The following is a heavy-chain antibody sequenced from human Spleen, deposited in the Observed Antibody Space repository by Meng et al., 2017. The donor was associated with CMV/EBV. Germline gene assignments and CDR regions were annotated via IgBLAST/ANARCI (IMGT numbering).Heavy chain of an antibody. CDR3: GKDRVRISGITERSYGMDV. Sequence: LSLTCAASGFIFSSYGMHWVRQAPGKGLEWVALIRYDGKNKYYADSVKGRFTISRDNSKNTLYLQMNSVRSEDTAVYYCGKDRVRISGITERSYGMDVWGQGTTVTVSS. CDR2: IRYDGKNK. CDR1: GFIFSSYG. J-gene: IGHJ6*02. D-gene: IGHD1-7*01. V-gene: IGHV3-30*02.